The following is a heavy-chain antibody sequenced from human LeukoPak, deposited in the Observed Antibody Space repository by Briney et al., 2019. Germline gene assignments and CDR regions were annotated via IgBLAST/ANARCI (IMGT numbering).Heavy chain of an antibody. CDR3: AHRGVVSSMCRPNSFDP. D-gene: IGHD6-13*01. Sequence: SGPTLRSPTQPLTLTLTLPRFSLSTSGVGVGWIRQPPGKALEWLALIYWDDDKRYSPSLKSRLTITKDTSKNQVVLTMTNMDPVDTATYYCAHRGVVSSMCRPNSFDPWGQGTLVTVSS. CDR2: IYWDDDK. J-gene: IGHJ5*02. CDR1: RFSLSTSGVG. V-gene: IGHV2-5*02.